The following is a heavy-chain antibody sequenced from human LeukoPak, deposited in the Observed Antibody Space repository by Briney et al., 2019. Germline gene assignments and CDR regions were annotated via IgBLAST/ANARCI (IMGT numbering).Heavy chain of an antibody. Sequence: GGSLRLSCAASGFTLSSYGMSWVRQAPGKGLEWVSAISGSGGSTYYADSVKGRFTISRDNSKNTLYLQMNSLRAEDTAVYYCATYCTNGVCPDDYWGQGTLVTVSS. CDR1: GFTLSSYG. CDR2: ISGSGGST. V-gene: IGHV3-23*01. CDR3: ATYCTNGVCPDDY. J-gene: IGHJ4*02. D-gene: IGHD2-8*01.